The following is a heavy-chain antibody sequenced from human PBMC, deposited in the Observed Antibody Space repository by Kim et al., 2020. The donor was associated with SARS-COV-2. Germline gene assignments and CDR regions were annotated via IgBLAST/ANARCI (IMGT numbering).Heavy chain of an antibody. Sequence: SETLSLTCSVSGGSIRSGDYCWSWLRPPQGLDREWIVYICYSTSSYPTLYIKGPVTISTDTSKYPFQLSLSSAAAAATDEYACARLHSCSQDCYFELWG. D-gene: IGHD2-21*01. CDR2: ICYSTSS. CDR1: GGSIRSGDYC. V-gene: IGHV4-30-4*01. CDR3: ARLHSCSQDCYFEL. J-gene: IGHJ2*01.